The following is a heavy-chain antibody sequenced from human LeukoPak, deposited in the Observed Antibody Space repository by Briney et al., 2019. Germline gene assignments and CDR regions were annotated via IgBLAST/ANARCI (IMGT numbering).Heavy chain of an antibody. Sequence: PGGSLRLSCAASGFTFSSYWMSWVRQAPGKGLEWVANIKQDGSEKYYVDSVKGRFTISRDNAKDSLYPQMNSLRAEDTAVYYCARYCSSTSCYDNWFDPWGQGTLVTVSS. CDR1: GFTFSSYW. CDR2: IKQDGSEK. J-gene: IGHJ5*02. CDR3: ARYCSSTSCYDNWFDP. V-gene: IGHV3-7*01. D-gene: IGHD2-2*01.